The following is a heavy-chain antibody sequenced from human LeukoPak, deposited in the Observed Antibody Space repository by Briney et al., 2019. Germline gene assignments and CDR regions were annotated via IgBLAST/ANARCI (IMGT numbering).Heavy chain of an antibody. D-gene: IGHD6-13*01. J-gene: IGHJ4*02. CDR2: IYPICNA. V-gene: IGHV4-38-2*01. Sequence: PSEXLSLTCSVSGYSISSGYYWGWIRQPPGKGLECFCIIYPICNAYYYPSLNSLVSFSVDTSKNQFSLKLSSFTAADTAFYYCASPLATYSISWDCWGQGTLVTVSS. CDR1: GYSISSGYY. CDR3: ASPLATYSISWDC.